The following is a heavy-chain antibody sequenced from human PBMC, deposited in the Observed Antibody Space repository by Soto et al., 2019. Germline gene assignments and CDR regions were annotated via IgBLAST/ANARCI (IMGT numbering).Heavy chain of an antibody. CDR2: ISGSGGGT. CDR1: GFTFSSYA. CDR3: AKFGMATTKRSPPYYIDY. J-gene: IGHJ4*02. D-gene: IGHD1-1*01. V-gene: IGHV3-23*01. Sequence: GGSLRLSCAASGFTFSSYAMSWVRQAPGKGLEWVSSISGSGGGTYYADSVTGRFTFSRDNSKNTLYLQMNSLRDEDTAVYYCAKFGMATTKRSPPYYIDYWGQGALVTVSS.